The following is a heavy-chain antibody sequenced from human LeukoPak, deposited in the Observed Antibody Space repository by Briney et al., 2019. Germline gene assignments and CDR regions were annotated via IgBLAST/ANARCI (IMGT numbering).Heavy chain of an antibody. CDR1: GGSISSYY. CDR2: IYYSGST. Sequence: SETLSLACTVSGGSISSYYWSWIRQPPGKGLEWIGYIYYSGSTNYNPSLKSRVTISVDTSKNQFSLKLSSVTAADTAVYYCAAPYSGSYSYWGQGTLVTVSS. J-gene: IGHJ4*02. CDR3: AAPYSGSYSY. D-gene: IGHD1-26*01. V-gene: IGHV4-59*01.